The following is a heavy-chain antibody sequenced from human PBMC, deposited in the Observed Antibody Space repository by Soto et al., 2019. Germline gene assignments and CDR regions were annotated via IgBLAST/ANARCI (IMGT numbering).Heavy chain of an antibody. D-gene: IGHD1-20*01. J-gene: IGHJ4*02. V-gene: IGHV1-69*06. CDR2: IIPIFGTA. CDR3: ARFGVTGTIDY. Sequence: QVQLVQSGAEVKKPGSSVKVSCKASGGTFSSYAISWVRQAPGQGLEWMGGIIPIFGTANYAQKFQGRVTISADKSKSTGQMAVSSVRYDDTGVDSGARFGVTGTIDYWGQGTMVTVSS. CDR1: GGTFSSYA.